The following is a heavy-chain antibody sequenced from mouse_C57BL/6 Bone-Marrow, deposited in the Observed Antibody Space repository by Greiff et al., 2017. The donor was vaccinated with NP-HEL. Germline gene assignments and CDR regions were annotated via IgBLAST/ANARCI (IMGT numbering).Heavy chain of an antibody. Sequence: EVKLMESGGGLVKPGGSLKLSCAASGFTFSDYGMHWVRQAPEKGLEWVAYISSGSSTIYYADAVKGRFTISRDNAKNTLFLQMTSLRSEDTAMYYCARGKLGRSFDYWGQGTTLTVSS. D-gene: IGHD4-1*01. V-gene: IGHV5-17*01. CDR2: ISSGSSTI. CDR1: GFTFSDYG. J-gene: IGHJ2*01. CDR3: ARGKLGRSFDY.